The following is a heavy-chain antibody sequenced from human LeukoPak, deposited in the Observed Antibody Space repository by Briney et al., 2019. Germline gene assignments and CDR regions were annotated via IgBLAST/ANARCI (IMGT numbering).Heavy chain of an antibody. CDR2: INPSTGGT. D-gene: IGHD1-26*01. V-gene: IGHV1-2*06. CDR3: ARDNDLRPIVGATTFPNEFDY. Sequence: ASVKVFCKPSGYTFTGYYLHWVRQAPGQGLEWMGRINPSTGGTNYAQNFQGRVTMTRDASISTAYMELSRLTSDDTAVYYCARDNDLRPIVGATTFPNEFDYWGQGTLVTVSS. CDR1: GYTFTGYY. J-gene: IGHJ4*02.